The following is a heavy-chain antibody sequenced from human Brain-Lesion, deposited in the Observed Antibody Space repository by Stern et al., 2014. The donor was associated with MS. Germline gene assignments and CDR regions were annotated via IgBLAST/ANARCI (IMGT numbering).Heavy chain of an antibody. D-gene: IGHD1-26*01. CDR3: ARGHWELLGNNYFDS. J-gene: IGHJ4*02. CDR1: GASISSGTSY. CDR2: LHASGAT. Sequence: QVQLVESGPGLVKPSQTLSLTCTVSGASISSGTSYWSWIRQPDGGGLEWIGRLHASGATYYNPSLNSRVTISGDTSKNQFSLNLNSVTAADTAVYYCARGHWELLGNNYFDSWGQGTLVTVSS. V-gene: IGHV4-61*02.